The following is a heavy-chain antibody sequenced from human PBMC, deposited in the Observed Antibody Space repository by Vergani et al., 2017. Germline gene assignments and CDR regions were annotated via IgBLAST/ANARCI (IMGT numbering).Heavy chain of an antibody. CDR1: GFTFSSYA. CDR2: ISGSGGNT. Sequence: EVQLLESGGNLIQPGGSLRLSCGASGFTFSSYAMTWVRLAPGKGLQWVSAISGSGGNTDYADSVKGRFTISRDNSKSTLFLQMNGLTSEDTAIYYCAQCANSVPRLPVYWGQGALVAVSS. J-gene: IGHJ4*02. V-gene: IGHV3-23*01. D-gene: IGHD5/OR15-5a*01. CDR3: AQCANSVPRLPVY.